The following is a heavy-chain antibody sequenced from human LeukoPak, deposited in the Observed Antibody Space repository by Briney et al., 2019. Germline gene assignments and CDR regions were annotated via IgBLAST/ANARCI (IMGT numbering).Heavy chain of an antibody. J-gene: IGHJ4*02. CDR2: ISSSGSTI. D-gene: IGHD3-10*01. CDR3: ARAYGSRGYDY. CDR1: GFTFSSYE. Sequence: GGSLRLSRAASGFTFSSYEMNWVRQAPGKGLEWVSYISSSGSTIYYADSVKGRFTISRDNAKNSLYLQMNSLRAKDTAVYYCARAYGSRGYDYWGQGTLVTVSS. V-gene: IGHV3-48*03.